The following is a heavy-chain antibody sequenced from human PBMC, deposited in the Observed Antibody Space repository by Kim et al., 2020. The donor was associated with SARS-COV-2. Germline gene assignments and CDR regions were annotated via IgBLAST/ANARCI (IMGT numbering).Heavy chain of an antibody. V-gene: IGHV3-23*01. Sequence: GGSLRLSCAASGFTFSSYAMSWVRQAPGKGLEWVSAISGSGGSTYYADSVKGRFTISRDNSKNTLYLQMNSLRAEDTAVYYCAKVRAALNHYYGMDVWGQGTTVTVSS. D-gene: IGHD6-6*01. J-gene: IGHJ6*02. CDR2: ISGSGGST. CDR3: AKVRAALNHYYGMDV. CDR1: GFTFSSYA.